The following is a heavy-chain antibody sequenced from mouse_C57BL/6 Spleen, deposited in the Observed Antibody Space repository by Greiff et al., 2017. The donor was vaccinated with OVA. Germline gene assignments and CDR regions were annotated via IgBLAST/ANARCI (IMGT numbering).Heavy chain of an antibody. CDR2: INPGSGGT. Sequence: VQGVESGAELVRPGTSVKVSCKASGYAFTNYLIEWVKQRPGQGLEWIGVINPGSGGTNYNEKFKGKATLTADKSSSTAYMQLSSLTSEDSAVYFCARGERGMDYWGQGTSVTVSS. V-gene: IGHV1-54*01. CDR1: GYAFTNYL. J-gene: IGHJ4*01. CDR3: ARGERGMDY.